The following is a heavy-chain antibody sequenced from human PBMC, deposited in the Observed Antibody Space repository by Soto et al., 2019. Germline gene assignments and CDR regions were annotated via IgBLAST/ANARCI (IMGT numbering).Heavy chain of an antibody. CDR2: INHSGST. CDR1: GGSFSGYY. J-gene: IGHJ4*02. CDR3: ARSNLGGDIGRAFAY. D-gene: IGHD1-26*01. Sequence: QVQLQQWGAGLLKPSETLSLTCAVYGGSFSGYYWSWIRQPPGKGLEWIGEINHSGSTNYNPSLKSRVTISVDTSKNQFSLKLSSVTAADTAVYYCARSNLGGDIGRAFAYWGQGTLVTVSS. V-gene: IGHV4-34*01.